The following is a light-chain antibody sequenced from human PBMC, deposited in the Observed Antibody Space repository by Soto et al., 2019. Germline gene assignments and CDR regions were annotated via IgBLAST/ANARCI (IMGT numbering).Light chain of an antibody. CDR2: DAS. CDR1: QSVSSY. Sequence: EIVLTQSPATLSLSPGEIATLSCRASQSVSSYLAWYQQKPGQTPRLLIYDASNRATGIPARFSGSGSGTDFTLTISSLEPEDFAVYYCQQPSNWPPLTFGGGTKVEIK. J-gene: IGKJ4*01. CDR3: QQPSNWPPLT. V-gene: IGKV3-11*01.